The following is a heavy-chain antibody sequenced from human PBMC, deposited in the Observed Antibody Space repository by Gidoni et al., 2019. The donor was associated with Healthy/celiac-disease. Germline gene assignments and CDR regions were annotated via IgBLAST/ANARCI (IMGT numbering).Heavy chain of an antibody. CDR3: ARGKRYCSSTSCQMYYYYYGMDV. V-gene: IGHV4-34*01. CDR2: INHSGST. D-gene: IGHD2-2*01. J-gene: IGHJ6*02. Sequence: DGLEWIGEINHSGSTNYNPSLKSRVTISVDTSKNQFSLKLSSVTAADTAVYYCARGKRYCSSTSCQMYYYYYGMDVWGQGTTVTVSS.